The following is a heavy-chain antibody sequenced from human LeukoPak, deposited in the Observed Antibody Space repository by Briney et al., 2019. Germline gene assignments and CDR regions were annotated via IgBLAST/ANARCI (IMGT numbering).Heavy chain of an antibody. CDR3: AKDRVGQQLVPYYFDY. Sequence: PGRSLRLSCAASGFTFSSYAMHWVRQAPGKGLEWVAVISYDGSIKYYADSVKGRFTISRDNSKNTLYLQMNSLRAEDTAVYYCAKDRVGQQLVPYYFDYWGQGTLVTVSS. J-gene: IGHJ4*02. D-gene: IGHD6-13*01. CDR1: GFTFSSYA. CDR2: ISYDGSIK. V-gene: IGHV3-30-3*01.